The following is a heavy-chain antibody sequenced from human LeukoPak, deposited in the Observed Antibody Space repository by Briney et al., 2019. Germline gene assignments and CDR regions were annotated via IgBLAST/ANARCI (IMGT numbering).Heavy chain of an antibody. CDR1: GFTFSSYS. Sequence: GGSLRLSCAASGFTFSSYSMNWVRQAPGKGLEWVSSISSSSSYIYYADSVKGRFTISRDNAKNSLYLQMNSLRAEDTAVYYCAREISGGDGYNFASDDAFDIWGQGTMVTVSS. D-gene: IGHD5-24*01. CDR3: AREISGGDGYNFASDDAFDI. V-gene: IGHV3-21*01. J-gene: IGHJ3*02. CDR2: ISSSSSYI.